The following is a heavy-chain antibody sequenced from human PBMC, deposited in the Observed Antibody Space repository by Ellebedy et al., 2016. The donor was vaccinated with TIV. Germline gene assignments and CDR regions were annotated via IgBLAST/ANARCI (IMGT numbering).Heavy chain of an antibody. CDR1: GFTVSSNY. Sequence: PGGSLRLSCAASGFTVSSNYMSCVRRAPGQGLGWVSVISGGGNTDYPEHVEGRFTISRDKSKNTVYLQMNSLRAEDTAVYYCARARGWYGSDGMDVWGEGTTVTVSS. D-gene: IGHD6-19*01. CDR2: ISGGGNT. V-gene: IGHV3-53*01. J-gene: IGHJ6*04. CDR3: ARARGWYGSDGMDV.